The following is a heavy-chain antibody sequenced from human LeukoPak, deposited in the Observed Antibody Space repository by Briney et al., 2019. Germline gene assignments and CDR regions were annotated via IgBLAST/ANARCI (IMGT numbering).Heavy chain of an antibody. D-gene: IGHD3-22*01. CDR1: GGSISSYY. V-gene: IGHV4-59*01. CDR3: ARDSDSSGYYFTRDDAFDI. Sequence: SETLSLTCTVSGGSISSYYWSWIRQPPGKGLEWIGYIYYSGSTNYNPSLKSRVTISVDTSKNQFSLKLSSVTAADTAVYYCARDSDSSGYYFTRDDAFDIWGQGTMVIVSS. CDR2: IYYSGST. J-gene: IGHJ3*02.